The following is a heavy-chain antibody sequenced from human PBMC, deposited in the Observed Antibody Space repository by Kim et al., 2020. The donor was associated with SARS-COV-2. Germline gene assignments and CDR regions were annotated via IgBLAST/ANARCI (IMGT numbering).Heavy chain of an antibody. J-gene: IGHJ4*02. CDR3: ASRMYGGNSVECDY. CDR1: GYTFTGYY. V-gene: IGHV1-2*06. D-gene: IGHD2-21*02. CDR2: INPNSGGT. Sequence: ASVKVSCKASGYTFTGYYMHWVRQAPGQGLEWMGRINPNSGGTNYAQKFQGRVTMTRDTSISTAYMELSRLRSDDTAMYYCASRMYGGNSVECDYSGQGTLVTVS.